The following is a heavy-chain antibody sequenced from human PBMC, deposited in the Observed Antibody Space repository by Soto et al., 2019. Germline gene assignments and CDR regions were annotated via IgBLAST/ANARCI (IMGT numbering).Heavy chain of an antibody. V-gene: IGHV4-61*01. D-gene: IGHD3-22*01. J-gene: IGHJ4*02. CDR3: ALLPPYYYESSG. CDR1: GGSVSSPSYY. Sequence: QVQLRESGPGLVKASETLSLTCSVSGGSVSSPSYYWSWIRQPPGKGLEWIGYIYYSESHNYNPSLKSRVTMSVDTSKNQFSLKLSSVNAADTAVYYCALLPPYYYESSGWGQGTLVTVSS. CDR2: IYYSESH.